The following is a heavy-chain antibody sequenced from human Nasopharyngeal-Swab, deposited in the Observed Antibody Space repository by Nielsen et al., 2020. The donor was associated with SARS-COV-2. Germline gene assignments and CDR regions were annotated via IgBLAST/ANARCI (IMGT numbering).Heavy chain of an antibody. CDR1: GYTFTSYD. CDR3: ARRRVPAATNWFDP. Sequence: ASMKVSCKASGYTFTSYDINWVRQATGQGLEWMGWMNPNSGNTGYAQKFQGRVTMTRNTSISTAYMELSSLRSEDTAVYYCARRRVPAATNWFDPWGQGTLVTVSS. V-gene: IGHV1-8*01. CDR2: MNPNSGNT. D-gene: IGHD2-2*01. J-gene: IGHJ5*02.